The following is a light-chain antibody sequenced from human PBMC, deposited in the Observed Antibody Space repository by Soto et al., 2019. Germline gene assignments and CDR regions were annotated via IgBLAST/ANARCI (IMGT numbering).Light chain of an antibody. CDR2: DVS. CDR3: CSYAGTFYV. Sequence: QSVLTQPRSVSGSPGQSVTISCTGTSSDFGGYNYVSWYQHHPGKAPKLMIYDVSERPSGVSDRFSGSKSGNTASLTISGLQAEDEADYYCCSYAGTFYVFGTGTRSPS. CDR1: SSDFGGYNY. J-gene: IGLJ1*01. V-gene: IGLV2-11*01.